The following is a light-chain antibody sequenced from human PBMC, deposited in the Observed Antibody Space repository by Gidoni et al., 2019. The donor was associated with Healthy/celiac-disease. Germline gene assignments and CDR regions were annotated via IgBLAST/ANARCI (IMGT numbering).Light chain of an antibody. V-gene: IGLV2-11*01. Sequence: QSALTQPRSVSWSPGQSVTISCTGTSSDVGGYNYVSWYQQHPGNATKLMIYDVSKRPSGVPDRFSGSKSGNTASLTISGLQAEDEADYDCCSYAGSYTHVVFGGGTKLTVL. CDR1: SSDVGGYNY. CDR3: CSYAGSYTHVV. J-gene: IGLJ2*01. CDR2: DVS.